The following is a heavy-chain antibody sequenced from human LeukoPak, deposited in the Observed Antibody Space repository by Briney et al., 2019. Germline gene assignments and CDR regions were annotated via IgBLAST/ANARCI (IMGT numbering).Heavy chain of an antibody. CDR3: AKGSQSTYYDFWSGYPEYYFDY. CDR2: ISGSGGST. CDR1: GFTFSSYS. V-gene: IGHV3-23*01. J-gene: IGHJ4*02. D-gene: IGHD3-3*01. Sequence: GGSLRLSCAASGFTFSSYSMNWVRQAPGKGLEWVSAISGSGGSTYYADSVKGRFTISRDNSKNTLYLQMNSLRAEDTAVYYCAKGSQSTYYDFWSGYPEYYFDYWGQGTLVTVSS.